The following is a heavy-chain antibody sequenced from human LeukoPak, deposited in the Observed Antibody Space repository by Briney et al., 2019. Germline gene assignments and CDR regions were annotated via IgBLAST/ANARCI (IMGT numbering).Heavy chain of an antibody. CDR1: GYTFTSYG. J-gene: IGHJ6*03. CDR3: VRGTVSGMDYYYMDV. CDR2: ISTSSGNT. V-gene: IGHV1-18*01. Sequence: ASVKVSCKTSGYTFTSYGINWVRQAPGQGLEWMGWISTSSGNTKYAQNIRGRVTLTTDTTTRTAYMELRSLRSDDTAVYYCVRGTVSGMDYYYMDVWGKGITVTVSS. D-gene: IGHD4-11*01.